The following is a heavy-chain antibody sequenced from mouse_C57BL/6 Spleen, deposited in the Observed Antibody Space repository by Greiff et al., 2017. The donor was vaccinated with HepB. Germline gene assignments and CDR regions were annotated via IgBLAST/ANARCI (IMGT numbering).Heavy chain of an antibody. V-gene: IGHV1-82*01. J-gene: IGHJ2*01. CDR1: GYAFSSSW. CDR2: IYPGDGDT. D-gene: IGHD1-1*01. Sequence: QVQLQQSGPELVKPGASVKISCTASGYAFSSSWMNWVKQRPGKGLEWIGRIYPGDGDTNYNGKFKGKATLTADKSSSTAYMQLSSLTSEDSAVYFCARCGYYGSSYDPFDYWGQGTTLTVSS. CDR3: ARCGYYGSSYDPFDY.